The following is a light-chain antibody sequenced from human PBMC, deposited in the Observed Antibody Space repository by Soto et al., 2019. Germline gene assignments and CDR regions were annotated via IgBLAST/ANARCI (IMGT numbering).Light chain of an antibody. Sequence: QSVLTQPASVSGSPGQSITVSCTGTSNDVGASDYVSWYQHHPGKAPKAIIYEVKNRPSGVSSRFSGSKSANTASLTISGLQAEDEADYYCSSFTPSTTLYVFGTGTKVTVL. CDR1: SNDVGASDY. V-gene: IGLV2-14*01. CDR2: EVK. CDR3: SSFTPSTTLYV. J-gene: IGLJ1*01.